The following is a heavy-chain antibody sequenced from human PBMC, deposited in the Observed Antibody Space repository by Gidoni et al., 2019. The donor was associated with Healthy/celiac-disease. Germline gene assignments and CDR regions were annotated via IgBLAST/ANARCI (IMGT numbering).Heavy chain of an antibody. J-gene: IGHJ5*02. V-gene: IGHV3-23*01. CDR2: ISGSGGST. CDR1: GFTFSSYA. D-gene: IGHD3-10*01. Sequence: EVQLLESGGGLVQPGGSLRLSCAAYGFTFSSYAMSWVRQAPGKGLEWVSAISGSGGSTYYADSVKGRFTISRDNSKNTLYLQMNSLRAEDTAVYYCAKDNAVVFPMVGSWFDPWGQGTLVTVSS. CDR3: AKDNAVVFPMVGSWFDP.